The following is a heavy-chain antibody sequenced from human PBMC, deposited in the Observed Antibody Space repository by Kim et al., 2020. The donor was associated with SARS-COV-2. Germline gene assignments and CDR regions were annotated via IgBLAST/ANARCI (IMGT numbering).Heavy chain of an antibody. D-gene: IGHD6-19*01. CDR2: VNTNTGNP. CDR1: GYTFTSYN. CDR3: ATRGDSGWHYFDY. V-gene: IGHV7-4-1*02. Sequence: SVKVSCKASGYTFTSYNIVWLRQAPGQGLEWMGWVNTNTGNPTFARGFTGRFVFSLDTAATTAYLQISSLQAEDTAVYYCATRGDSGWHYFDYWGQGTLVTVSS. J-gene: IGHJ4*02.